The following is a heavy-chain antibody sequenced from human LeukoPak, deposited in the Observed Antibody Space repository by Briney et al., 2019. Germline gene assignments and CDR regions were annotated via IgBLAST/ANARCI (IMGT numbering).Heavy chain of an antibody. CDR2: ISTGSRYI. D-gene: IGHD3-22*01. CDR3: ARDSDYYDSSGYS. CDR1: GFSFSNYA. Sequence: GGSLRLSCAASGFSFSNYAVNWVRQAPGKGLEWVSSISTGSRYIYYADSVRGRFTVSRDNAKNSLYLQMNSLRAEDTAVYYCARDSDYYDSSGYSWGQGTLVTVSS. V-gene: IGHV3-21*06. J-gene: IGHJ4*02.